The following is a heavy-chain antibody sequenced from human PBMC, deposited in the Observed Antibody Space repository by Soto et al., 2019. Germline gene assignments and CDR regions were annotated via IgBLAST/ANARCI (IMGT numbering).Heavy chain of an antibody. CDR1: GYSFTSYW. V-gene: IGHV5-51*01. D-gene: IGHD3-22*01. CDR3: ARHGPYYDSSGYYYGNYYGMDG. J-gene: IGHJ6*02. Sequence: GESLKISCKGSGYSFTSYWIGWVRQMPGKGLEWMGIIYPGDSDTRYSPSFQGQVTISADKSISTAYLQWSSLKASDTAMYYCARHGPYYDSSGYYYGNYYGMDGWGQGTTVTVSS. CDR2: IYPGDSDT.